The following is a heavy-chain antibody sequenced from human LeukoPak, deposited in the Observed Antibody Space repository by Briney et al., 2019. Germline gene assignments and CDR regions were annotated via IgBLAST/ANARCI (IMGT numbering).Heavy chain of an antibody. V-gene: IGHV3-21*01. CDR1: GFTFSTHG. J-gene: IGHJ3*02. D-gene: IGHD3-10*01. CDR2: IDTTTSYK. Sequence: PGGSLRLSCAASGFTFSTHGMNWVRQAPGKGLEWVSFIDTTTSYKYYADSVKGRFTISRDNAKSSLYLQMNSLRADDTAFYYCARGRSITILRGVAISDGFDIWGQGTMVTVSS. CDR3: ARGRSITILRGVAISDGFDI.